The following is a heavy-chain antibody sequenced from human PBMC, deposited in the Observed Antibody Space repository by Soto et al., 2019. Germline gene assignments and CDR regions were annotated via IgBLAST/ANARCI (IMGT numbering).Heavy chain of an antibody. Sequence: GGSLRLSCTASGFTFSSRAMNWVRQFPGRGLEWVSYISSSSSNIDYADSVKGRFTVSRDNAKNSLYLQMNSLRAEDTAVYYCASGITRDYYYYYGMDVWGQGTTVTVSS. J-gene: IGHJ6*02. V-gene: IGHV3-48*01. CDR3: ASGITRDYYYYYGMDV. D-gene: IGHD3-10*01. CDR1: GFTFSSRA. CDR2: ISSSSSNI.